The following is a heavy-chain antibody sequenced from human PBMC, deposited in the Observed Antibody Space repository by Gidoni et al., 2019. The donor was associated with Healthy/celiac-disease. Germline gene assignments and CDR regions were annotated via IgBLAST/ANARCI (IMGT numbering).Heavy chain of an antibody. D-gene: IGHD6-19*01. CDR3: AKSLSGWLGIDY. CDR2: ISWDGGST. CDR1: GFTFDDYT. J-gene: IGHJ4*02. V-gene: IGHV3-43*01. Sequence: EVQLVESGGVVVQPGGSLRLSCAASGFTFDDYTIHWVRQAPGKGLEWVSLISWDGGSTYYADSVKGRFTISRDNSKNSLYLQMNSLRTEDTALYYCAKSLSGWLGIDYWGQGTLVTVSS.